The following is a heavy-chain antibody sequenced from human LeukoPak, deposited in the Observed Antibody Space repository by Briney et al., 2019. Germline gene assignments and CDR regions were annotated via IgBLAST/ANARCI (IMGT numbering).Heavy chain of an antibody. Sequence: SQTLSLTCTVSGGSIRSGIYYWSWIRQPAGKGLEWIGRIYISGSTNYNPSLKSRVTMSVDTSKNQFSLKLSSVTAADTAVYYCARGQSGPLYSSSWLNYYYYYYYMDVWGKGTTVTVSS. J-gene: IGHJ6*03. CDR2: IYISGST. CDR1: GGSIRSGIYY. CDR3: ARGQSGPLYSSSWLNYYYYYYYMDV. V-gene: IGHV4-61*02. D-gene: IGHD6-13*01.